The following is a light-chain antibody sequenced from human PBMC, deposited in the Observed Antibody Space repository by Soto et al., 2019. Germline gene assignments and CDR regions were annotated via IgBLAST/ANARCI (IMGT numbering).Light chain of an antibody. V-gene: IGKV3-20*01. J-gene: IGKJ3*01. CDR3: QQYGSSPPFT. CDR1: QSVSSSY. CDR2: GAS. Sequence: EIVLTQSPGTLSLSPGERATLSCRASQSVSSSYLAWYQQKPGQAPRLLIYGASSRATGIPDRFSGSGSGTDFTLTISRLEPEDFAVYYCQQYGSSPPFTFGPGTHVDIK.